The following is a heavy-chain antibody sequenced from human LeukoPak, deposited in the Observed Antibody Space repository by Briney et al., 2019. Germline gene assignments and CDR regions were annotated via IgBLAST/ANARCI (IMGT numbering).Heavy chain of an antibody. D-gene: IGHD3-22*01. J-gene: IGHJ4*02. CDR2: INHSGST. CDR3: ARKEKYYYDSSGYYLFDY. V-gene: IGHV4-34*01. CDR1: GGSFSGYS. Sequence: SETLSLTCAVYGGSFSGYSWSWIRQSPGKGLEWIGKINHSGSTNYNPSLKSRVTISVDTSKNQFSLKLSSVTAADTAVYYCARKEKYYYDSSGYYLFDYWGQGTLVTVSS.